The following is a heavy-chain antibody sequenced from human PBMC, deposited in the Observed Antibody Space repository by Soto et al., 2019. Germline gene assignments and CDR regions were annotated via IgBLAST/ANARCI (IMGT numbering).Heavy chain of an antibody. D-gene: IGHD6-13*01. CDR3: ARDRGEYTSSWFWYFSH. CDR1: GASISSFN. V-gene: IGHV4-4*07. Sequence: SETLSLTCSVSGASISSFNWNWVRQPAGKCPGWGGRLNFAGTINYNPSLKSRITMSMDTAKNQNSLHLRAVTAADTAIYYCARDRGEYTSSWFWYFSHWGHGTLVTVSS. CDR2: LNFAGTI. J-gene: IGHJ2*01.